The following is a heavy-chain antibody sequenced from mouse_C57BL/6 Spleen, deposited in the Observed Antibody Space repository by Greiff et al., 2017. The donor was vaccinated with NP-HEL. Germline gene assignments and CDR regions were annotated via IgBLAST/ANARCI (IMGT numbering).Heavy chain of an antibody. CDR2: IWRGGST. CDR1: GFSLTSYG. CDR3: AKEHLGVRGYAMDY. J-gene: IGHJ4*01. D-gene: IGHD4-1*01. Sequence: QVQLQQSGPGLVQPSQSLSISCTVSGFSLTSYGVHWVRQSPGKGLEWLGVIWRGGSTDYYAAFMSRLSITKANSKNQVFYKMNSLQADATALYYCAKEHLGVRGYAMDYWGQGTSVTVSS. V-gene: IGHV2-5*01.